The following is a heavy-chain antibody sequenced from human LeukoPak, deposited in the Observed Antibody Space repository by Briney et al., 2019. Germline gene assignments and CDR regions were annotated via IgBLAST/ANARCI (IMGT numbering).Heavy chain of an antibody. Sequence: PGGSLRLSCVASGFTFSDYYMSWIRQAPGKGLEGVSYISSSGSTIYYADSVKGRFTISRDNAKNSLYLQMNSLRAEDTAVYYCARAKGDSSGYDPYYFDYWGQGTLVTVSS. CDR2: ISSSGSTI. CDR3: ARAKGDSSGYDPYYFDY. J-gene: IGHJ4*02. V-gene: IGHV3-11*01. D-gene: IGHD3-22*01. CDR1: GFTFSDYY.